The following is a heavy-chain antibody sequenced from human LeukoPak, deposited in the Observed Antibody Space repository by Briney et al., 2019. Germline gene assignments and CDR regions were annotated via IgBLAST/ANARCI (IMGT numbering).Heavy chain of an antibody. Sequence: ASVKVSCKVSGYTLTELSMHWVRQAPGKGLEWMGGFDPEDGETIYAQKFQGRVTMTEDTSTDTAYMELSSLRSEDTAVYYCATEAKYNWNYEERAFDIWGQGTMVTVSS. CDR1: GYTLTELS. V-gene: IGHV1-24*01. CDR3: ATEAKYNWNYEERAFDI. D-gene: IGHD1-1*01. J-gene: IGHJ3*02. CDR2: FDPEDGET.